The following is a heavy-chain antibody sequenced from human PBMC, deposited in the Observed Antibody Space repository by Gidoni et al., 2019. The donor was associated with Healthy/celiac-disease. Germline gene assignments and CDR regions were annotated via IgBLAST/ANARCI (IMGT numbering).Heavy chain of an antibody. Sequence: QVQLVQSGAEVKKPGASVTVSCTASGYTFPGYYLHWVRQAPGQGLEWMGWINPNSGGTNYAQKFQGRVTMTRDTSISTAYMELSRLRSDDTAVYYCARGSGYSSGWYSGRGWFDPWGQGTLVTVSS. J-gene: IGHJ5*02. CDR3: ARGSGYSSGWYSGRGWFDP. CDR1: GYTFPGYY. D-gene: IGHD6-19*01. V-gene: IGHV1-2*02. CDR2: INPNSGGT.